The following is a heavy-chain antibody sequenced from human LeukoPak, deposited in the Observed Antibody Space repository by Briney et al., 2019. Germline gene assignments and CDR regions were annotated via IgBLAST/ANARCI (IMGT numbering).Heavy chain of an antibody. D-gene: IGHD6-19*01. CDR1: GGSISSYY. CDR2: IYYSGST. Sequence: SGTLSLTCTVSGGSISSYYWSWIRQPPGKGLEWIGYIYYSGSTNYNPSLKSRVTISVDTSKNQFSLMLNTVTAADTAVYYCARAEVVAGFDYWGQGTLVTVSS. V-gene: IGHV4-59*01. J-gene: IGHJ4*02. CDR3: ARAEVVAGFDY.